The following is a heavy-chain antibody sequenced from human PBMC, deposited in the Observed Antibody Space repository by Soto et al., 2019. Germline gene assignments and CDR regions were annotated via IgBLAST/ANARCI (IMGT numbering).Heavy chain of an antibody. Sequence: QVQLQESGPGLVKPSETLSLTCTVSGGSITNYYYSWIRQPPGQGLEWIGYIFHTGTTSYNPSLKSRVTLSVDTSQSQFSLKLNSVTAADTAVYYCTTEAYDNSGSLAFDIWGPGTLVTVS. CDR1: GGSITNYY. V-gene: IGHV4-59*08. J-gene: IGHJ3*02. D-gene: IGHD3-22*01. CDR2: IFHTGTT. CDR3: TTEAYDNSGSLAFDI.